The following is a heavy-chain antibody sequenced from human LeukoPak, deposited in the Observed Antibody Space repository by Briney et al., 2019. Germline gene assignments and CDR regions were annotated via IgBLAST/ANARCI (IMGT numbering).Heavy chain of an antibody. J-gene: IGHJ3*02. CDR3: AREYSSSSGRRAFDI. CDR1: GGSISSYY. Sequence: SETLSLTCTVSGGSISSYYWSWIRQPPGKGLEWIGYIYYSGSTNYNPSLRSRVTISVDTSKNQFSLKLSSVTAADTALYYCAREYSSSSGRRAFDIWGQGTMVTVSS. D-gene: IGHD6-6*01. CDR2: IYYSGST. V-gene: IGHV4-59*08.